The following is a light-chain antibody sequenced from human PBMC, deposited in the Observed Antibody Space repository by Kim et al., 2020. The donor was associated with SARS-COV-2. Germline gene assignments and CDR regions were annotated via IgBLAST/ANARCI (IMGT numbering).Light chain of an antibody. CDR2: DAS. CDR1: QSIGVG. Sequence: DRDTLTLRASQSIGVGLASYQQKPVETPKLLISDASSVESVVPSKFSGSGSVTEFSLTLSRLRTHDSATYYCQHHSTFTITFGQRTRLGIK. CDR3: QHHSTFTIT. J-gene: IGKJ5*01. V-gene: IGKV1-5*01.